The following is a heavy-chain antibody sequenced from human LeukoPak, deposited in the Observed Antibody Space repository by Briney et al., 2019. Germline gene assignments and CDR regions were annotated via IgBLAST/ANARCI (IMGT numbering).Heavy chain of an antibody. J-gene: IGHJ3*02. CDR3: ARLRGLDCSTTSCSRLNAFDI. CDR2: INYSGNT. V-gene: IGHV4-59*08. CDR1: GGSISGYY. D-gene: IGHD2-2*01. Sequence: PSETLSLTCTVSGGSISGYYWSWIRQPPGKGLEWIGYINYSGNTNYNPSLKSRVAISEDTSKNLFSLRLSSVTAADTAVYYCARLRGLDCSTTSCSRLNAFDIWGLGTVVTVSS.